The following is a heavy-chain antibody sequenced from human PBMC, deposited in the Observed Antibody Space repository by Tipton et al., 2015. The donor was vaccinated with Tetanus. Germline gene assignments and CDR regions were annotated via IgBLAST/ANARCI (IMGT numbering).Heavy chain of an antibody. CDR3: AREADCSGGSCFSGDLDN. J-gene: IGHJ4*02. D-gene: IGHD2-15*01. CDR1: GFIFSSYG. CDR2: SWYDGTDQ. Sequence: SLRLSCAASGFIFSSYGIHWVRQAPGKGLEWVAVSWYDGTDQYYADSVKGRFTLSRDNSKNTLYLEMNSLRAEDTALYYCAREADCSGGSCFSGDLDNWGQGTQVTVPS. V-gene: IGHV3-33*01.